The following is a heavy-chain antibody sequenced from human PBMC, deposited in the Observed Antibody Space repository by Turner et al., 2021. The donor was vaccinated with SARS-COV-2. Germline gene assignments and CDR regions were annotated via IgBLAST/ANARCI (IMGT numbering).Heavy chain of an antibody. CDR3: AKRSSSSSSYYYGMDV. Sequence: DVQLLESGGGLVQPGGSLRLSCAASGLTFSTYAMSWVRQAPGKGLEWVSASSGGGGSTYYADSVKGRFTISRDNSKNTLYLQMNSLRAEDTAVYHCAKRSSSSSSYYYGMDVWGQGTTVTVSS. J-gene: IGHJ6*02. CDR2: SSGGGGST. CDR1: GLTFSTYA. V-gene: IGHV3-23*01. D-gene: IGHD6-6*01.